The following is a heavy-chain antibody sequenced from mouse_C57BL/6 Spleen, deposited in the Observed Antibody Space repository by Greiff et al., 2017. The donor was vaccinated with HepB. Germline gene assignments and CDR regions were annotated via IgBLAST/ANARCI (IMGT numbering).Heavy chain of an antibody. CDR3: TTQIYYGNPYAMDY. D-gene: IGHD2-1*01. CDR1: GFNIKDDY. V-gene: IGHV14-4*01. J-gene: IGHJ4*01. Sequence: EVQLQQSGAELVRPGASVKLSCTASGFNIKDDYMHWVKQRPEQGLEWIGWIDPENGDTEYASKFQGKATITADTSSNTAYLQLSSLTSEDTAVYYCTTQIYYGNPYAMDYWGQGTSVTVSS. CDR2: IDPENGDT.